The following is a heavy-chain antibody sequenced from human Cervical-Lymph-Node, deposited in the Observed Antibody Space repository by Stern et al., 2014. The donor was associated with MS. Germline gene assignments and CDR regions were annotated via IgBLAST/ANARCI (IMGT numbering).Heavy chain of an antibody. CDR1: GDPSHNDP. V-gene: IGHV1-69*01. J-gene: IGHJ4*02. CDR3: ARQDAVAGLDY. D-gene: IGHD6-19*01. Sequence: VQLVESGAEVTKPGSSVKVSCKSSGDPSHNDPLRWVRQAPCPGLAWRGGIIPILVTPNYAQKFQCRVTITADGSTGTVYMEISSLRSEDTAVYYCARQDAVAGLDYWGKGTLGTVSS. CDR2: IIPILVTP.